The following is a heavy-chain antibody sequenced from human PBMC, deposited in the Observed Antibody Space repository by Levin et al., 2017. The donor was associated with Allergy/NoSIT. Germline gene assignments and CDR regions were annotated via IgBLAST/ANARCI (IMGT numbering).Heavy chain of an antibody. Sequence: GESLKISCAASGFTFSSYSMNWVRQAPGKGLEWVSSISSSSSYIYYADSVKGRFTISRDNAKNSLYLQMNSLRAEDTAVYYCARDSVEYSGYDAWFDPWGQGTLVTVSS. V-gene: IGHV3-21*01. J-gene: IGHJ5*02. CDR3: ARDSVEYSGYDAWFDP. D-gene: IGHD5-12*01. CDR2: ISSSSSYI. CDR1: GFTFSSYS.